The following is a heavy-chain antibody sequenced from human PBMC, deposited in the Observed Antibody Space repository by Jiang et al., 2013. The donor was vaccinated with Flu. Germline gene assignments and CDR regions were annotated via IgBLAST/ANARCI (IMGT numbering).Heavy chain of an antibody. D-gene: IGHD3-22*01. CDR1: GFSLSTSGMC. CDR2: IDWDDDK. V-gene: IGHV2-70*11. Sequence: KPTQTLTLTCTFSGFSLSTSGMCVSWIRQPPGKALEWLARIDWDDDKYYSTSLKTRLTISKDTSKNQVVLTMTNMDPVDTATYYCARIRIDSSGVYFDYWGQGTLVTVSS. J-gene: IGHJ4*02. CDR3: ARIRIDSSGVYFDY.